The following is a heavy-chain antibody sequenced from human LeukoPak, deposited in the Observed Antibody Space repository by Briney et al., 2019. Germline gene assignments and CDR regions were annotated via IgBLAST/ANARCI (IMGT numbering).Heavy chain of an antibody. V-gene: IGHV3-43D*03. Sequence: PGGSLRLSCAASGFTFDDYAMHWVRQAPGKGLEWVSLISWDGGNIFYADSMQGRFTISRDNSKNSLYLQMNSLRAEDSAFYYCAKAAVRYTTRWNNFDYWGQGTLVTVSS. CDR3: AKAAVRYTTRWNNFDY. J-gene: IGHJ4*02. CDR1: GFTFDDYA. D-gene: IGHD2-2*02. CDR2: ISWDGGNI.